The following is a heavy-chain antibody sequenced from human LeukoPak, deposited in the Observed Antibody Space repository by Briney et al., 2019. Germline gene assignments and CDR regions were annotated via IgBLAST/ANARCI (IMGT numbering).Heavy chain of an antibody. CDR3: AKGSVTTVSYYYGMDV. V-gene: IGHV3-23*01. Sequence: GGSLRLSCAASGFTFSSYAMSWVRQAPGKGLECVSAISGSGGSTYHADSVKGRFTSSRDNSKNTLYLQMNSLRAEDTAVYYCAKGSVTTVSYYYGMDVWGQGTTVTVSS. CDR1: GFTFSSYA. D-gene: IGHD4-17*01. J-gene: IGHJ6*02. CDR2: ISGSGGST.